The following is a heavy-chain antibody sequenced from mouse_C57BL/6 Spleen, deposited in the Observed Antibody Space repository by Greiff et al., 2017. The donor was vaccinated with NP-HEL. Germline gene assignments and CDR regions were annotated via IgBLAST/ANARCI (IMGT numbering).Heavy chain of an antibody. Sequence: EVKLMESEGGLVQPGSSMKLSCTASGFTFSDYYMAWVRQVPEKGLEWVANINYDGSSTYYLDSLKSRFIISRDNAKNILYLQMSSLKSEDTATYYCARGGYWDLYFDYWGQGTTLTVSS. V-gene: IGHV5-16*01. CDR3: ARGGYWDLYFDY. J-gene: IGHJ2*01. CDR2: INYDGSST. D-gene: IGHD4-1*01. CDR1: GFTFSDYY.